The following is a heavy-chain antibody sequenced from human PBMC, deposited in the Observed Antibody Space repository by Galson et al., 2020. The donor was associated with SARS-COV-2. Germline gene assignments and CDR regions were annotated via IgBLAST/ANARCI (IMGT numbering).Heavy chain of an antibody. J-gene: IGHJ5*02. Sequence: ASVMVSCKVSGYTLTELSMHWVRQAPGKGLEWMGGFDPEDGETIYAQKFQGRVTMTEDTSTDTAYMELSSLRSEDTAVYYCATGPPYCSGGSCYWFGPWGQGTLVTVSS. D-gene: IGHD2-15*01. CDR3: ATGPPYCSGGSCYWFGP. CDR1: GYTLTELS. CDR2: FDPEDGET. V-gene: IGHV1-24*01.